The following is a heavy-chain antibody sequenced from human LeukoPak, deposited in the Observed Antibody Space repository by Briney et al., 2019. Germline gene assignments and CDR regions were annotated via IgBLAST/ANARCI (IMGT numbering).Heavy chain of an antibody. CDR1: GFTFSSYS. CDR2: ISSSSSTI. D-gene: IGHD4/OR15-4a*01. J-gene: IGHJ3*02. V-gene: IGHV3-48*01. Sequence: PGGSLRLSCAASGFTFSSYSMNWVRQAPGKGLEWVSYISSSSSTIYYADSVKGRFTISRDNAKNSLYLQMNSLRAEDTAVYYCARDLLPTTWVIDAFDIWGQGTMVTVSS. CDR3: ARDLLPTTWVIDAFDI.